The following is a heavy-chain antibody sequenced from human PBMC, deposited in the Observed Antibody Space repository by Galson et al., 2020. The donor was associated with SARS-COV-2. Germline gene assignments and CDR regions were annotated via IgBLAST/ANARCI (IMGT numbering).Heavy chain of an antibody. CDR1: GFTVSSNY. Sequence: GESLKISCAASGFTVSSNYMSWVRQAPGKGLEWVSVIYSGGSTYYADSVKGRFTISRDNSKNTLYLQMNSLRAEDTAVYYCARDARVVGATTMDAFDIWGQGTMVTVSS. CDR2: IYSGGST. CDR3: ARDARVVGATTMDAFDI. V-gene: IGHV3-53*01. J-gene: IGHJ3*02. D-gene: IGHD1-26*01.